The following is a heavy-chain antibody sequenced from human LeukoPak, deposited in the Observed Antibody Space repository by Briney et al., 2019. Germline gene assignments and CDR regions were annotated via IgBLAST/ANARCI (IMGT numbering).Heavy chain of an antibody. CDR1: GFTFSSYV. CDR2: ISDSGGST. V-gene: IGHV3-23*01. CDR3: AKLPGRAADY. J-gene: IGHJ4*02. Sequence: PGGSLRLSCAASGFTFSSYVMSWVRQAPGKGLELVSGISDSGGSTYYADSVKGRFTISRDNSKNTLYLQMNSLRAEDTAVYYCAKLPGRAADYWGQGTLVTVSS.